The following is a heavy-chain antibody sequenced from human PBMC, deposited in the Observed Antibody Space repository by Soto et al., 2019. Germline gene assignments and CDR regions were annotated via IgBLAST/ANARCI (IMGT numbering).Heavy chain of an antibody. J-gene: IGHJ6*02. CDR2: ISAYNGNT. D-gene: IGHD4-17*01. Sequence: ASVKVSCKASGYTFTSYGISWVRQAPGQGLEWMGWISAYNGNTNYAQKLQGRVTMTTDTSTSTAYMELRSLRSDDTAVYYCARELSNYGDYLFPPLSYYYYGMDVWGQGTTVTVSS. CDR1: GYTFTSYG. V-gene: IGHV1-18*01. CDR3: ARELSNYGDYLFPPLSYYYYGMDV.